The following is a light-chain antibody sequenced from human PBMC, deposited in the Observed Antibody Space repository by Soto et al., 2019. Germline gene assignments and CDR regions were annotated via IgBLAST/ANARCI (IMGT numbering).Light chain of an antibody. CDR1: NSDVGGYNY. CDR2: DVN. Sequence: QSALTQPPSASASPGQSVTISCTGTNSDVGGYNYVSWYQQHPGKAPKLIIYDVNKRPSGVPDRFPGSKSGNTASLTVSGLQAEDEGDYFCSSYAGSDNWVFGGGTKLTVL. V-gene: IGLV2-8*01. CDR3: SSYAGSDNWV. J-gene: IGLJ3*02.